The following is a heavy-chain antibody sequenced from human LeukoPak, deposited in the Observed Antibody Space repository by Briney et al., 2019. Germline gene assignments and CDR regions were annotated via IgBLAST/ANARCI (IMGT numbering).Heavy chain of an antibody. V-gene: IGHV3-21*04. CDR3: AKDNPLIAAAGTVFDY. CDR2: ISSSSSYI. J-gene: IGHJ4*02. D-gene: IGHD6-13*01. CDR1: GFTFSSYS. Sequence: PGGSLRLSCAASGFTFSSYSMNWVRQAPGKGLEWVSSISSSSSYIYYADSVKGRFTISRDNAKNSLYLQMNSLRAEDTALYYCAKDNPLIAAAGTVFDYWGQGTLVTVSS.